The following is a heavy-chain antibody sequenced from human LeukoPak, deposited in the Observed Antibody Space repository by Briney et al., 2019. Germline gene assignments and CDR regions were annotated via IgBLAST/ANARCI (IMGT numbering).Heavy chain of an antibody. J-gene: IGHJ4*02. Sequence: SETLSLTCAVYDGSFSGYYWSWIRQPPGKGLEWIGEINHSGSTNYNPSLKSRVTISVDTSKNQFSLKLSSVTAADTAVYAREGFEQQLGVGECYFDYWGQGTLVTVSS. CDR2: INHSGST. CDR1: DGSFSGYY. CDR3: EGFEQQLGVGECYFDY. D-gene: IGHD6-13*01. V-gene: IGHV4-34*01.